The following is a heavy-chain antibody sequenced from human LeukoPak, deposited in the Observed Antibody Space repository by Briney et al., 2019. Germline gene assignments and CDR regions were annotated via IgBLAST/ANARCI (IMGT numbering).Heavy chain of an antibody. D-gene: IGHD6-19*01. J-gene: IGHJ4*02. V-gene: IGHV4-34*01. CDR3: TRAVAGHPD. CDR1: GVPLSNYY. Sequence: SETLSLTCAVSGVPLSNYYWSWVRQSPTKGLEWIGEINHSGYTNYNPSLKSRVTISIDTSKNQFSLMLTSVTAADTAVYYCTRAVAGHPDWGQGTLVTVSS. CDR2: INHSGYT.